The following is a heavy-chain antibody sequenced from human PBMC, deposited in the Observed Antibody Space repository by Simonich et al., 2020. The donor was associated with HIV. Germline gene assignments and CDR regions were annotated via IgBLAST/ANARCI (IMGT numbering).Heavy chain of an antibody. D-gene: IGHD6-13*01. Sequence: QVQLQQWGAGLFKPSETLSLTCAVYGGAFSGYYWSWIRQPPRKGLEWIGENNHSGTTNYNPSLKSRVTISVDTSKNQFSLKLSSVTAADTAVYYCARLTAGGLGEYFQHWGQGTLVTVSS. CDR2: NNHSGTT. J-gene: IGHJ1*01. V-gene: IGHV4-34*01. CDR3: ARLTAGGLGEYFQH. CDR1: GGAFSGYY.